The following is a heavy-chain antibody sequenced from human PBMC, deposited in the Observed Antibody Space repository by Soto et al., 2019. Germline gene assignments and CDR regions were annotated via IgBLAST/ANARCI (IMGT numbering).Heavy chain of an antibody. D-gene: IGHD3-22*01. CDR3: ARRPYYYDSSGYHSVAFDI. CDR1: GGSVSSGSYY. J-gene: IGHJ3*02. Sequence: SETLSLTCTVSGGSVSSGSYYWSWIRQPPGKGLEWIGYIYYSGSTNYNPSLKSRVTISVDTSKNQFSLKLSSVTAADTAVYYCARRPYYYDSSGYHSVAFDIWGQGTMVTVSS. CDR2: IYYSGST. V-gene: IGHV4-61*01.